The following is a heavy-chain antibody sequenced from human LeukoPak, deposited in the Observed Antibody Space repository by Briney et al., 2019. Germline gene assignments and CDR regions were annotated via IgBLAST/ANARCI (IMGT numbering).Heavy chain of an antibody. CDR3: AANIVATTRDY. V-gene: IGHV3-9*01. D-gene: IGHD5-12*01. CDR2: ISWNSGSI. CDR1: GFTFDDYA. J-gene: IGHJ4*02. Sequence: PGGSLRLSCAASGFTFDDYATHWVRQAPGKGLEWVSGISWNSGSIGYADSVKGRFTISRDNAKNSLYLQMNSLRAEDTALYYCAANIVATTRDYWGQGTLVTVSS.